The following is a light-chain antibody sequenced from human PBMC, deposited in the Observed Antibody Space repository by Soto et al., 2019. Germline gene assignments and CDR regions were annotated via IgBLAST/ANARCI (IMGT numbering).Light chain of an antibody. V-gene: IGLV2-14*01. CDR3: SSYTSSSTPVV. Sequence: QAVVTQPASVSGSPGQSITLSCTGTSSDVGGYNYVSWYQQHPGKAPKLMIYDVSNRPSGVSNRFSGSKSGNTASLTISGLQAEDEADYYCSSYTSSSTPVVFGGGTKVTVL. CDR2: DVS. J-gene: IGLJ2*01. CDR1: SSDVGGYNY.